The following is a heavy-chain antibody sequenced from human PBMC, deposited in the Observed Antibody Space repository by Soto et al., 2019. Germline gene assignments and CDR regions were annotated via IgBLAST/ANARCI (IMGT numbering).Heavy chain of an antibody. J-gene: IGHJ6*01. CDR1: GDKSTRYW. Sequence: GEALKISCKGSGDKSTRYWIGLVRQRAGQGLEWIGIIYPGDSDTRYSPSFQGQVTISVDKSIDTAYLQLSSLKASDTAMYFCARQIFFGGAGYY. V-gene: IGHV5-51*01. CDR2: IYPGDSDT. CDR3: ARQIFFGGAGYY. D-gene: IGHD2-21*01.